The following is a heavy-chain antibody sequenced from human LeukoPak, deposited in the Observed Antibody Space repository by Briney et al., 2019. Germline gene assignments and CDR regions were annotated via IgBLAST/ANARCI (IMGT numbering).Heavy chain of an antibody. Sequence: ASVKVSCKASGYTFTGYYMHWVRQAPGQGLEWMGWINPNSGGTNYAQKFQGRVTMTRDTSISTAYMELSSLRSEDMAVYYCARDGDYDSSGYFDYWGQGTLVTVSS. CDR2: INPNSGGT. CDR1: GYTFTGYY. V-gene: IGHV1-2*02. CDR3: ARDGDYDSSGYFDY. J-gene: IGHJ4*02. D-gene: IGHD3-22*01.